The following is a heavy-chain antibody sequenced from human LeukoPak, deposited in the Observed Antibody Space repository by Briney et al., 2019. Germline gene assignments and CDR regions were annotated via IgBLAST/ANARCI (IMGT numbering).Heavy chain of an antibody. J-gene: IGHJ3*02. V-gene: IGHV3-23*01. Sequence: GGSLRLSCAASGFTFSSYAMSWVRQAPGKGLEWVSSISGSGDITHYADSAKGRFTISRDNSKNTLYLQMNSLRAGDTAVYYCAKRAGAYCGGDCSVGAFDIWGQGTMVTVSS. CDR1: GFTFSSYA. D-gene: IGHD2-21*02. CDR3: AKRAGAYCGGDCSVGAFDI. CDR2: ISGSGDIT.